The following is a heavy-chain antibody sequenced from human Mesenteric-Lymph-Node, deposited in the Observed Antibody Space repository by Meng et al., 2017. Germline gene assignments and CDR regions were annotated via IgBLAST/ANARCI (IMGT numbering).Heavy chain of an antibody. J-gene: IGHJ4*02. V-gene: IGHV4-39*01. D-gene: IGHD4-23*01. CDR2: QCHADDT. CDR1: GGPISRTGTC. Sequence: QLQLRESGPGLAKPSGTLSLTCTVSGGPISRTGTCGGWIRQPPGKGLEWIGSQCHADDTYYNPSLMGRVTISVDTSKNQVSLKLTSVTAADTSIYYCVRHTFSGNPGGIDSWGQGILVTVSS. CDR3: VRHTFSGNPGGIDS.